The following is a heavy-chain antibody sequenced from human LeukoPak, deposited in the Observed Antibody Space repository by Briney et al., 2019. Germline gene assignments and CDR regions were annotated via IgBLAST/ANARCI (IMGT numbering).Heavy chain of an antibody. V-gene: IGHV3-7*01. Sequence: GGSLRLSCAASGFTFTSYDMSWVRQAPGKGLEWVANIKQDGSEKYYVDSVKGRFTISRDNAKNSLYLQMNSLRAEDTAVYYCARDWIAVGATSDYWGQGTLVTVSS. D-gene: IGHD1-26*01. CDR3: ARDWIAVGATSDY. CDR2: IKQDGSEK. J-gene: IGHJ4*02. CDR1: GFTFTSYD.